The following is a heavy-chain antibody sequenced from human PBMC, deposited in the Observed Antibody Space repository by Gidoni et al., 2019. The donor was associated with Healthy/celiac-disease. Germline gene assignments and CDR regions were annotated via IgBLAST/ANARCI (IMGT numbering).Heavy chain of an antibody. J-gene: IGHJ4*02. V-gene: IGHV3-73*02. CDR2: IRSKANSYAT. CDR3: TRRDCSGGSCYFDY. D-gene: IGHD2-15*01. Sequence: EVQLVESGGGLVQPGGSLKLSGAASGFTFSGYAMHWVRQASGKGLEWVGRIRSKANSYATAYAASVKGRFTISRDDSKNTAYLQMNSLKTEDTAVYYCTRRDCSGGSCYFDYWGQGTLVTVSS. CDR1: GFTFSGYA.